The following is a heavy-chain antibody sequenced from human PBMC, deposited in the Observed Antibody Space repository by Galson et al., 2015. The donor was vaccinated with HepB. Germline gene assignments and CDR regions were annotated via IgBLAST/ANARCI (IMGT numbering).Heavy chain of an antibody. J-gene: IGHJ6*02. V-gene: IGHV3-48*04. CDR3: ARDFGLVGATRYYGMDV. CDR1: GFTFSSYS. CDR2: ISSSSSTI. D-gene: IGHD1-26*01. Sequence: SLRLSCAASGFTFSSYSMNWVRQAPGKGLEWVSYISSSSSTIYYADSVKGRFTISRDNAKNSLYLQMNSLRAEDTAVYYCARDFGLVGATRYYGMDVWGQGTTVTVSS.